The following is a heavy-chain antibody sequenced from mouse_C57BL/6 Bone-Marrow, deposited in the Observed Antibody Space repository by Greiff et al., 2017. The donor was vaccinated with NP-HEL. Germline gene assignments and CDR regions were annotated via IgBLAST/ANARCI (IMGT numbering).Heavy chain of an antibody. Sequence: QVQLQQSGAELMKPGASVKLSCKATGYTFTGYWIEWVKQRPGHGLEWIGEILPGSGSTNYNAKFKGKATFTADTSSNTAYMQLSSLTTEDSAIYYCARDGYYLYWYFDVWGTGTTVTVSS. CDR2: ILPGSGST. CDR1: GYTFTGYW. J-gene: IGHJ1*03. CDR3: ARDGYYLYWYFDV. V-gene: IGHV1-9*01. D-gene: IGHD2-3*01.